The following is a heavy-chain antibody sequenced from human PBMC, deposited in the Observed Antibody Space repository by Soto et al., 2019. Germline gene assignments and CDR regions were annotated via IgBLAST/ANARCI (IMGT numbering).Heavy chain of an antibody. Sequence: EVQLLESGGGLVQPGGSLRLSCAASGFTFNNYAMTWVRQAPGKGLEWVSAISGGGDTTSYADSVKGRFTVSRDGSKNTLYQQMSRLRAEDTSLYYCAKGRGGSGSLTPRVDFWGQGTLVTVSS. CDR2: ISGGGDTT. CDR1: GFTFNNYA. J-gene: IGHJ4*02. D-gene: IGHD3-10*01. V-gene: IGHV3-23*01. CDR3: AKGRGGSGSLTPRVDF.